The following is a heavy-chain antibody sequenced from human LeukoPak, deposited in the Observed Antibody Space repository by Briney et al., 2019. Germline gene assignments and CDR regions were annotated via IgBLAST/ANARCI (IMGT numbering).Heavy chain of an antibody. V-gene: IGHV3-33*01. CDR3: ARAERQEWFNP. J-gene: IGHJ5*02. CDR1: GYIFSNYG. Sequence: GRSLRLSCAASGYIFSNYGMHWVRQAPGKGLEWVAVIWYDERKTLYADSVKGRFTISRDKSTNTLYLQMNSLRVEDTAVYYCARAERQEWFNPWGQGTLVTVSS. CDR2: IWYDERKT.